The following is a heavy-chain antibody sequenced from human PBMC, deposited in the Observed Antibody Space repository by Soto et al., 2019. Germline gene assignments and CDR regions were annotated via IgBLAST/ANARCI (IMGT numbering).Heavy chain of an antibody. Sequence: ASVKVSCKASGGTFSSYAISWVRQAPGQGLEWMGGIIPIFGTANYAQKFQGRVTITADESTSTAYMELSSLRSEDTAVYYCARSGIAAAGTFYYYGMDVWGQGTTVTGSS. CDR2: IIPIFGTA. CDR1: GGTFSSYA. CDR3: ARSGIAAAGTFYYYGMDV. J-gene: IGHJ6*02. D-gene: IGHD6-13*01. V-gene: IGHV1-69*13.